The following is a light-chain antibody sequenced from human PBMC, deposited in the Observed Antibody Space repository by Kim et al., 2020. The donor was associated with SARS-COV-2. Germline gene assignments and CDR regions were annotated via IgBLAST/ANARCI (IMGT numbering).Light chain of an antibody. V-gene: IGLV2-11*03. J-gene: IGLJ2*01. CDR2: DVS. CDR3: CSYAGSYTWV. CDR1: SSDVGGYNY. Sequence: GQSLTMSCTGTSSDVGGYNYVSWYQQHPGKAPKLIISDVSERPSGVPDRSSGSKSGNTASLTISGLQAEDEADYFCCSYAGSYTWVFGGGTQLTVL.